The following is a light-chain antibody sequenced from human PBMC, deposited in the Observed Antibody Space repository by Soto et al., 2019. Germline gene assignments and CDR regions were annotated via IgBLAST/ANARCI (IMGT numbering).Light chain of an antibody. CDR2: GAS. J-gene: IGKJ1*01. CDR1: QGIGNH. Sequence: DIQMSQFPSSLSASVGDRVTITCRASQGIGNHLAWYQQKPGKVPKVLIFGASTLQSGVPFRFSGSGSETDFTLTISSLQPEDVATYYCQKYNSAPRTFGQGTKVEIK. V-gene: IGKV1-27*01. CDR3: QKYNSAPRT.